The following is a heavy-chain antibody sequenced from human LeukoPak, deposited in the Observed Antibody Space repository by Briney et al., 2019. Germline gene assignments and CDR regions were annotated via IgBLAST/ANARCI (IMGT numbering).Heavy chain of an antibody. Sequence: GGSLRLSCAASGFTFSSYAMHWVRQAPGKGLEYVSAISSNGGSTYYANSVKGRFTISRDNSKNSLYLQMNSLRAEDTAVYYCAREDDYGDYWDYWGQGTLVTVSS. D-gene: IGHD4-17*01. CDR2: ISSNGGST. J-gene: IGHJ4*02. V-gene: IGHV3-64*01. CDR1: GFTFSSYA. CDR3: AREDDYGDYWDY.